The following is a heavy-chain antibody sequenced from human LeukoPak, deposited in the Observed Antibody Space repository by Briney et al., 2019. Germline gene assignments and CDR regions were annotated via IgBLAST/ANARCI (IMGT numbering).Heavy chain of an antibody. V-gene: IGHV4-31*03. CDR3: ARGTLSLGPNRRYSYGYFDS. Sequence: SQTLSLTCTVSGGSISRVGYYWSWIRQHPGTGLEWIGYIYYSGATDYNPSLKSRVTVSLDTSKKQFSLRLTSVTAADTAVYYCARGTLSLGPNRRYSYGYFDSWGQGTLVTVSS. J-gene: IGHJ4*02. D-gene: IGHD5-18*01. CDR1: GGSISRVGYY. CDR2: IYYSGAT.